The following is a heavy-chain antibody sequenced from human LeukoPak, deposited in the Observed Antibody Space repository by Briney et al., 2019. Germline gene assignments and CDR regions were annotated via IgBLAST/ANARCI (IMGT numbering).Heavy chain of an antibody. CDR1: GGSISSYY. Sequence: SETLSLTCTVSGGSISSYYWSWIRQPPGKGLEWIGYIYYSWSGNYNPSLKSRVTISVDTSKNQFSLKLNSVTAADTAVYYCARAQSGYSGYAYYFDYWGQGTLVTVSS. CDR2: IYYSWSG. V-gene: IGHV4-59*12. D-gene: IGHD5-12*01. J-gene: IGHJ4*02. CDR3: ARAQSGYSGYAYYFDY.